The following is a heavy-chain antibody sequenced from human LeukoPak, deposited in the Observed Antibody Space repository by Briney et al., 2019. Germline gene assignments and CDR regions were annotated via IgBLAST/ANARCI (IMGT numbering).Heavy chain of an antibody. Sequence: GGSLRLSCAASGFTVSSNYMSWVRQAPGKGLEWVSVMYSGGSTYYADSVKGRFTISRDNSKNTLYLQMNSLRAEDTAVYYCARDHSGSYDYWGQGTLVTVSS. CDR2: MYSGGST. J-gene: IGHJ4*02. CDR1: GFTVSSNY. D-gene: IGHD1-26*01. CDR3: ARDHSGSYDY. V-gene: IGHV3-66*01.